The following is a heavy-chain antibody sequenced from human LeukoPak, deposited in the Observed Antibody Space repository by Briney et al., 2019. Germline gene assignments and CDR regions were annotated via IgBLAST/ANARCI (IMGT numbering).Heavy chain of an antibody. V-gene: IGHV4-39*01. D-gene: IGHD6-6*01. CDR1: GGSISSSSYY. CDR3: ARRGYSSSSHHAFDI. Sequence: SETLSLTCTVSGGSISSSSYYWGWIRQPPGKGLEWIGSIYYSGSTYYNPSLKSRVTISVDTSKNQFSLKLSSVTAADTAVYYCARRGYSSSSHHAFDIWGQGTMVTVSS. CDR2: IYYSGST. J-gene: IGHJ3*02.